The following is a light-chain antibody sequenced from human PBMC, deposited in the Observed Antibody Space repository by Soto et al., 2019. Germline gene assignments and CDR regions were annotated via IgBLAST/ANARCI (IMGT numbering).Light chain of an antibody. CDR2: GAS. J-gene: IGKJ2*01. CDR3: QQRSSWFT. V-gene: IGKV3D-20*02. CDR1: QSVSSSY. Sequence: IALTQSPGTLSLSPGERATLSCRASQSVSSSYLAWYQQKPGQAPRLLIYGASSRATGIPDRFSGSGSGTEFTLTISRLEPEDFAVYYCQQRSSWFTFGQGTKLDIK.